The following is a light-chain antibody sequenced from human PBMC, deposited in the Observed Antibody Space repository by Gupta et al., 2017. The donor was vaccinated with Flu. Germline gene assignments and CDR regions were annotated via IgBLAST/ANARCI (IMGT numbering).Light chain of an antibody. Sequence: DIVLTQSPATLSLSPGERATLSCRASQTVSKFLAWYQQKPGQIPRLLIFDASKRAPGIPARFSGSGSGTDFTLTISSLEPEDFAVYYCQQRGTWPPYTFGQGTNLEIK. CDR3: QQRGTWPPYT. J-gene: IGKJ2*01. CDR2: DAS. CDR1: QTVSKF. V-gene: IGKV3-11*01.